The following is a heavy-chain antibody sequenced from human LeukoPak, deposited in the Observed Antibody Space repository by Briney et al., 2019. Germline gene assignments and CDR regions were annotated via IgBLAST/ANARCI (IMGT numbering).Heavy chain of an antibody. Sequence: PSETLSLTCAVYGDSFSGYYWSWIRQPPGKGLEWIAEINHRGSTHYNPSLKGRVNISVDTSKNQFSLNLDSVTAADTAVYYCARSWAGMYYPFYYFDFWGQGTLVSVSS. CDR1: GDSFSGYY. D-gene: IGHD1-26*01. V-gene: IGHV4-34*01. J-gene: IGHJ4*02. CDR3: ARSWAGMYYPFYYFDF. CDR2: INHRGST.